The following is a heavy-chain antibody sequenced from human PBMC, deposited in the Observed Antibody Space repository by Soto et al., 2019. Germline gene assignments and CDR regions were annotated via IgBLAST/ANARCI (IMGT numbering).Heavy chain of an antibody. CDR2: IYWDDDK. CDR3: AHSSAMVRGVIIYFDY. J-gene: IGHJ4*02. D-gene: IGHD3-10*01. Sequence: QITLKESGPTLVKPTQTLTLTCTFSGFSLSTSGVGVGWIRQPPGKALEWLALIYWDDDKRYSPSLKSRLTITKDTSKNQVVHTMTNMDPVDTATYYCAHSSAMVRGVIIYFDYWGQGTLVTVSS. CDR1: GFSLSTSGVG. V-gene: IGHV2-5*02.